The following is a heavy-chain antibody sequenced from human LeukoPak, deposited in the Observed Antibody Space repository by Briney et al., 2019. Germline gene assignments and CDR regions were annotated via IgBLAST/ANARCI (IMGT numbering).Heavy chain of an antibody. Sequence: SGRSLRLSCAASGFTFSNYAMHWVRQAPGKGLEWVAVISYHGSNKYYIDSVKGRFTISRDNSKNTLYLQMNSLRAEDTAVYYCAKDWEVASAGYYFDYWGQGTLVTVSS. D-gene: IGHD6-13*01. CDR3: AKDWEVASAGYYFDY. CDR1: GFTFSNYA. J-gene: IGHJ4*02. V-gene: IGHV3-30*18. CDR2: ISYHGSNK.